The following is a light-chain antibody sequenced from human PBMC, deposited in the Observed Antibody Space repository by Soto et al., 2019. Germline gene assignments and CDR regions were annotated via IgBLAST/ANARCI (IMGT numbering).Light chain of an antibody. Sequence: QSALTQPASVSGSPGQSITISCTGSSGDVGHYNYVSWYQQHPGKAPKLIIYEVTNRPSGVSNRFSGSKSGNTASLIISGIQAEDEADDYCTSYTTGRIWVFGGGTKVTVL. CDR3: TSYTTGRIWV. V-gene: IGLV2-14*01. J-gene: IGLJ3*02. CDR2: EVT. CDR1: SGDVGHYNY.